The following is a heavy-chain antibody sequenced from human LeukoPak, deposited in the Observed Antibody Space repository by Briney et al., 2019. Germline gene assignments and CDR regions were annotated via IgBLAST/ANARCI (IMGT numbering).Heavy chain of an antibody. J-gene: IGHJ4*02. D-gene: IGHD3-10*01. V-gene: IGHV1-18*01. CDR2: ISAYNGNT. Sequence: ASVKVSCKASGYTFTSYGISWVRQAPGQGLEWMGWISAYNGNTNYAQKLQGRVTMTTDTSTSTAYMELRSLRSDDTAVYYCARDMGDKVITMVRGVIDDYWGQGTLVTVSS. CDR1: GYTFTSYG. CDR3: ARDMGDKVITMVRGVIDDY.